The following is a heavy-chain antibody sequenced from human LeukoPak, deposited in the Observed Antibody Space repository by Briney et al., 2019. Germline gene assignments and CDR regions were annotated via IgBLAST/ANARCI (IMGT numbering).Heavy chain of an antibody. D-gene: IGHD3-22*01. CDR1: GFTFSSYA. CDR3: ARLRFEGGYPDY. V-gene: IGHV3-30-3*01. CDR2: ISYDGSNK. J-gene: IGHJ4*02. Sequence: GGSLRLSCAASGFTFSSYAMHWVRQAPGKGLEWVAVISYDGSNKYYADSVKGRFTISRDNSKNTLYLQMNSLRAEDTAVYYCARLRFEGGYPDYWGQGTLVTVSS.